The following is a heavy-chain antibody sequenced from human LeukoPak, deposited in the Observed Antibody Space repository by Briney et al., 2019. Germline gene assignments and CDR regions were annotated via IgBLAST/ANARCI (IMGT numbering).Heavy chain of an antibody. V-gene: IGHV4-59*08. CDR2: IYYSGST. CDR1: GGSLISYY. J-gene: IGHJ6*03. D-gene: IGHD2-2*01. CDR3: ARHSSSTTYYYYMDV. Sequence: SETLSLTCTVSGGSLISYYWSWIRQPPGKGLEWIGYIYYSGSTNYNPFLESRVTISVDTSKSQFSLKLSSVTAADTAVYYCARHSSSTTYYYYMDVWGKGTTVTVSS.